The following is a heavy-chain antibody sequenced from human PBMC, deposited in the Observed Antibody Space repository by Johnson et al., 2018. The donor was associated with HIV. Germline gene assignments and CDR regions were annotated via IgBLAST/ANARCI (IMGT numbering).Heavy chain of an antibody. CDR2: IKQDGGEK. D-gene: IGHD1-26*01. CDR1: GFTFSDYY. CDR3: AKGDTVVGAKYAFDF. Sequence: VQLVESGGGLVKPGGSLRLSCAASGFTFSDYYMSWIRQAPGKGLEWVANIKQDGGEKYYVDSVKGRFTVSRDNSKNTLYLQMNSLRAEDTAVYYCAKGDTVVGAKYAFDFWGQGTMVTVSS. V-gene: IGHV3-7*02. J-gene: IGHJ3*01.